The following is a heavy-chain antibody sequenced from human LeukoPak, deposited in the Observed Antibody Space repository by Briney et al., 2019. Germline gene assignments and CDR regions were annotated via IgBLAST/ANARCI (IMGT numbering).Heavy chain of an antibody. D-gene: IGHD3-3*01. CDR1: GYTFTDYY. J-gene: IGHJ4*02. V-gene: IGHV1-8*03. CDR3: ARGVVFRSIFGVVIPYNRPTYFDY. Sequence: ASVKVSCKASGYTFTDYYMHWVRQAAGQGLEWMGWMNPNRGDTRHAQKFQGRVTITRNTSISPAYLELSRLRPGGTAVYYCARGVVFRSIFGVVIPYNRPTYFDYWGQGTLVTVSS. CDR2: MNPNRGDT.